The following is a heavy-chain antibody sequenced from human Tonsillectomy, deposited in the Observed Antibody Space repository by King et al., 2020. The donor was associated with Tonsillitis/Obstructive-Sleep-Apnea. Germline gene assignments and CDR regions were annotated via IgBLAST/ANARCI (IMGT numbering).Heavy chain of an antibody. D-gene: IGHD1-26*01. Sequence: VQLVESGGGVVQPGRSLRLSCAASGFTFSSYGMHWVRQAPGKGLEWVAVISYDGSNKYYADSVKGRFTISRDNSKNTLYLQMNSLRAEDTAVYYCAKDSSGSYYSGADYWGQGTLVTVSS. J-gene: IGHJ4*02. CDR2: ISYDGSNK. V-gene: IGHV3-30*18. CDR3: AKDSSGSYYSGADY. CDR1: GFTFSSYG.